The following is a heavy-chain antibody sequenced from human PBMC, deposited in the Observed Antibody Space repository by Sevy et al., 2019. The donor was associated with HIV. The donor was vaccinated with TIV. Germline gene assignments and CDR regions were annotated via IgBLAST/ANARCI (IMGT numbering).Heavy chain of an antibody. CDR3: ASVGVLWGMVV. CDR2: INHSGST. D-gene: IGHD2-21*01. V-gene: IGHV4-34*01. CDR1: GGSFSAYY. J-gene: IGHJ6*02. Sequence: SETLSLTCAVYGGSFSAYYWSWIRQPPGKGLEWIGEINHSGSTNYNPSLKCRVTISVDTSKNQFSLKLSSVTAADTAVYYCASVGVLWGMVVWGQGTTVTDSS.